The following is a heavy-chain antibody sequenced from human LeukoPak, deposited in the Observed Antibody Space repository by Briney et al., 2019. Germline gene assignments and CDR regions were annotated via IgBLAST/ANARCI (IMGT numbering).Heavy chain of an antibody. J-gene: IGHJ4*02. D-gene: IGHD3-22*01. CDR2: IYYSGST. CDR3: ARLFSGSGYYPSIYYFDS. V-gene: IGHV4-59*08. CDR1: GGSITNYY. Sequence: SETLSLTCTVSGGSITNYYWSWIRQPPGKGLECIGYIYYSGSTKYNPSLKSRVTIAVDTSKNQFSLKLTSVTAADSAIYYCARLFSGSGYYPSIYYFDSWGQGTLVTVSS.